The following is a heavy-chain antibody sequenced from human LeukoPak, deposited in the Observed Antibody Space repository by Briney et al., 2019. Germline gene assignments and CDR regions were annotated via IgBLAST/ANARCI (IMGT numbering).Heavy chain of an antibody. J-gene: IGHJ4*02. CDR2: ISNNGGRT. CDR3: ARDEDTSALSEY. D-gene: IGHD2/OR15-2a*01. V-gene: IGHV3-23*01. CDR1: GFTFSSYG. Sequence: PGRSLRLSCAASGFTFSSYGMHWVRQAPGRGLEWVSAISNNGGRTDYADSVKGRFTISRDSSKSTLYLHMDSLRAEDTAVYYCARDEDTSALSEYWGQGTLVTVSS.